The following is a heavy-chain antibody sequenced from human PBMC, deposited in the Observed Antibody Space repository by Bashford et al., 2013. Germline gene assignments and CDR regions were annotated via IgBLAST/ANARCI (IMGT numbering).Heavy chain of an antibody. J-gene: IGHJ5*02. V-gene: IGHV3-74*01. CDR2: ISSDGSRT. Sequence: GGSLRLSCVASGFSFSEYWMYWIRQAPGKGLVWVSHISSDGSRTTYADSVKGRFAISRDNAQNTLYLQMNSLRGEDTAVYYCVTYADQPSWGQGILVTVSS. CDR3: VTYADQPS. CDR1: GFSFSEYW. D-gene: IGHD2-2*01.